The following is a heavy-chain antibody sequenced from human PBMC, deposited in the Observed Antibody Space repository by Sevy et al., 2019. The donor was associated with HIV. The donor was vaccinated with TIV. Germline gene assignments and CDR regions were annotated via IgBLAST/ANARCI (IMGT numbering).Heavy chain of an antibody. Sequence: GGSLRLSCAASGFTFSDSWMTWVRQAPGKGLEWVANIKEDGNERYYVDSVKGRFTLSRDNAKMSVYLELTSLRVEDSAIYYCARGRRNWGLGGLDVWGQGTTVIVSS. CDR3: ARGRRNWGLGGLDV. J-gene: IGHJ6*02. CDR2: IKEDGNER. D-gene: IGHD3-16*01. V-gene: IGHV3-7*01. CDR1: GFTFSDSW.